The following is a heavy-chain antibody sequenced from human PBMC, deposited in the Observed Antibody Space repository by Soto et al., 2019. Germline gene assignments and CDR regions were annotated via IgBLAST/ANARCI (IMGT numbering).Heavy chain of an antibody. Sequence: EVPLVESGGGLVQPGGSLKLSCAASGFTFSGSAMHRVRQASGKGLEWVGRIRSKANSYATAYAASVKGRFTISRDDSKNTAYLQMNSLKTEDTAVYYCTRIPPGYCSGGSCYFTDYWGQGTLVTVSS. V-gene: IGHV3-73*02. CDR2: IRSKANSYAT. CDR3: TRIPPGYCSGGSCYFTDY. J-gene: IGHJ4*02. D-gene: IGHD2-15*01. CDR1: GFTFSGSA.